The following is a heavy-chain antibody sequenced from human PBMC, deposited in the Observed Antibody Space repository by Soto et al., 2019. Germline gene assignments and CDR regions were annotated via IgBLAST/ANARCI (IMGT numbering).Heavy chain of an antibody. CDR3: ARDDAGWFDP. Sequence: QVQLVESGGGVVQPGRSLRLSCAASGFTFSSYGMHWVRQAPGKGLEWVAVIWYDGSNKYYADSVKGRFTISRDNSKNTLYQQMNSLRAEDTAVYYCARDDAGWFDPWGQGTLVTVSS. V-gene: IGHV3-33*01. D-gene: IGHD3-10*01. CDR2: IWYDGSNK. CDR1: GFTFSSYG. J-gene: IGHJ5*02.